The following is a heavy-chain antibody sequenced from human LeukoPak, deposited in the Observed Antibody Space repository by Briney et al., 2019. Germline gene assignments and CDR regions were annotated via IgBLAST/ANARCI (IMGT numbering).Heavy chain of an antibody. CDR3: AGLDILTGTSTLLDY. Sequence: SETLSLTCTVSGGSISSSSYYWGWIRQPPGKGLEWIGSIYYSGSTYYNPSLKSRVTISVDTSKNQFSLKLSSVTAADTAVYYCAGLDILTGTSTLLDYWGQGTLVTVSS. V-gene: IGHV4-39*01. CDR1: GGSISSSSYY. CDR2: IYYSGST. J-gene: IGHJ4*02. D-gene: IGHD3-9*01.